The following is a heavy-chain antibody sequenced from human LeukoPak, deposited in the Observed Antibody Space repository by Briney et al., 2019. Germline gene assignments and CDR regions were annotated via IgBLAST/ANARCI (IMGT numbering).Heavy chain of an antibody. D-gene: IGHD2-21*02. CDR2: IKSKAHGGTT. J-gene: IGHJ5*02. CDR3: ATGDWVTPPS. Sequence: PGGSLRLSCAASGFSFSNAWMTWVRQAPGKGLEWVGRIKSKAHGGTTDYAAPVKGRFTISRDDSKNTLYLQINGLKTEDTAVYYCATGDWVTPPSLGQGTLVTVSS. V-gene: IGHV3-15*01. CDR1: GFSFSNAW.